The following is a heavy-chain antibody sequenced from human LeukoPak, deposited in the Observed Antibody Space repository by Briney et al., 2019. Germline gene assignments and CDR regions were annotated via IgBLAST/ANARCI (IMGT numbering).Heavy chain of an antibody. J-gene: IGHJ4*02. V-gene: IGHV3-23*01. CDR3: AQWGQLAYYFDY. CDR2: ISGSGGST. CDR1: GFTFSSYA. Sequence: GGSLRLSCEASGFTFSSYAMSWVRQAPGKGLEWVSAISGSGGSTYYADSVKGRFTISRDNSKNTLYLQMNSLRAEDTAVYYCAQWGQLAYYFDYWGQGTLVTVSS. D-gene: IGHD6-6*01.